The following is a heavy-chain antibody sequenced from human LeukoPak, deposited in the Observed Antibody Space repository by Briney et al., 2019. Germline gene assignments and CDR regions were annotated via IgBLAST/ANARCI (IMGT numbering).Heavy chain of an antibody. J-gene: IGHJ4*02. Sequence: GGSLRLSCAASGFIFSSYSMNWVRQAPGKGLEWVSSISSSSSYMYYADSVKGRFTISRDNAKNSLYLQMDSLRAEDTAVYYCARDKVVGATYFDYWGQGTLVTVSS. D-gene: IGHD2-15*01. CDR1: GFIFSSYS. V-gene: IGHV3-21*01. CDR2: ISSSSSYM. CDR3: ARDKVVGATYFDY.